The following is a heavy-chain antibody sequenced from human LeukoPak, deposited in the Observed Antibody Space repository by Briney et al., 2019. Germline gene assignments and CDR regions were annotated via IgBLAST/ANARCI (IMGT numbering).Heavy chain of an antibody. CDR3: ARRRGYSYGYVGWANEYGMDV. J-gene: IGHJ6*02. CDR2: IYYSGST. CDR1: GGSISSYY. D-gene: IGHD5-18*01. Sequence: SETLSLTCTVSGGSISSYYWSWIRQPPGKGLEWIGYIYYSGSTNYNPSLKSRVTISVDTSKNQFSLKLSSVTAADTAVYYCARRRGYSYGYVGWANEYGMDVWGQGTTVTVSS. V-gene: IGHV4-59*12.